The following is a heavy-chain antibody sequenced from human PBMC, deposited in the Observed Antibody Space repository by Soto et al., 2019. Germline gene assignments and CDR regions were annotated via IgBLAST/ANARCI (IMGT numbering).Heavy chain of an antibody. V-gene: IGHV4-30-2*01. D-gene: IGHD3-10*01. CDR1: GGSISSGGYS. CDR2: IYHSGST. CDR3: ARVVYYYGSGTITWFDP. J-gene: IGHJ5*02. Sequence: PSETLSLICAVSGGSISSGGYSWSWIRQPPGKGLEWIGYIYHSGSTYYNPSLKSRVTISVDRSKNQFSLKMSSVTAADTAVYYCARVVYYYGSGTITWFDPWGQGTLVTVSP.